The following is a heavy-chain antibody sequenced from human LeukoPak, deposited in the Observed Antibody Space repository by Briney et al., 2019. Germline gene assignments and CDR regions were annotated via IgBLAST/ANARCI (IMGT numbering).Heavy chain of an antibody. J-gene: IGHJ4*02. V-gene: IGHV3-74*01. CDR1: GFTFSKYC. D-gene: IGHD6-19*01. Sequence: PGGSLSLPCTASGFTFSKYCMLWVRQAPGKGLESVSRINTDGTVTTYADSVKGRFTVSRDNADNTMFLQMNSVRDEDTAVYYCATKQWLAPPPDSWGQGTPVTVSS. CDR2: INTDGTVT. CDR3: ATKQWLAPPPDS.